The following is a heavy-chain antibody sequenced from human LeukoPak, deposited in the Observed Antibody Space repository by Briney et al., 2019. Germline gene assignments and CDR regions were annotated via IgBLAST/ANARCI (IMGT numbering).Heavy chain of an antibody. V-gene: IGHV3-53*01. CDR2: IYSGGTT. Sequence: GGSLRLSCAASGFTVSTNYMSWVRQAPGKGLEWVSVIYSGGTTYYADSVKGRFTISRDNSENTLYLQMNSLRAEDTAVYYCARAPSFDYWGQGTLVTVSS. J-gene: IGHJ4*02. CDR3: ARAPSFDY. CDR1: GFTVSTNY.